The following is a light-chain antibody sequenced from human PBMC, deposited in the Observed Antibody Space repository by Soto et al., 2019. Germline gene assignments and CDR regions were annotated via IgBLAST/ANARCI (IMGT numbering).Light chain of an antibody. V-gene: IGLV2-14*01. CDR3: SSYTTSNTYV. Sequence: LXQPASASGSPGQSITFSCTGTSSDIGVYNYVSWYQQHPGKAPKLMIYEVNNRPSGVSNRFSGSKSGNTASLTISGLQAEDGADYYCSSYTTSNTYVFGTGTKVTVL. J-gene: IGLJ1*01. CDR2: EVN. CDR1: SSDIGVYNY.